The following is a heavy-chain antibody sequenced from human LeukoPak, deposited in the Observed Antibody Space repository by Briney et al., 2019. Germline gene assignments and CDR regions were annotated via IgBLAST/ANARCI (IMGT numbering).Heavy chain of an antibody. Sequence: ASVKVSCKASGYTFTGYYMHWVRQAPGQGLEWMGWINPNSGGTNYAQKFQGRVTMTRDTSISTAYMELSRLRSDDTAVYYCARGADTMVRGVILNWFDPWGQGTLVTVSS. CDR3: ARGADTMVRGVILNWFDP. D-gene: IGHD3-10*01. V-gene: IGHV1-2*02. CDR1: GYTFTGYY. CDR2: INPNSGGT. J-gene: IGHJ5*02.